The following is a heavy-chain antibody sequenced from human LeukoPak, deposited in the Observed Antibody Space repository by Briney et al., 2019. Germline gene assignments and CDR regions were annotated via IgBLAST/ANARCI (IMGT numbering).Heavy chain of an antibody. CDR1: GGSFSGYY. Sequence: SETLSLTCAVYGGSFSGYYWSWIRQPPGKGLEWIGELNHSGSTNYNPSLKSRVTISVDTSKNQFSLKLSSVTAADTAVYYCARGSPTYYDFWSGYYQNWFDPWGQGTLVTVSS. CDR2: LNHSGST. D-gene: IGHD3-3*01. V-gene: IGHV4-34*01. J-gene: IGHJ5*02. CDR3: ARGSPTYYDFWSGYYQNWFDP.